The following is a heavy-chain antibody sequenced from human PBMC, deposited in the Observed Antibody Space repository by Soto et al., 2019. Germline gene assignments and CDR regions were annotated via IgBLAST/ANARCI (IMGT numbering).Heavy chain of an antibody. CDR2: IWYDGSNK. D-gene: IGHD4-17*01. CDR3: ARESRRKTTVTNKIYYYYGMDV. J-gene: IGHJ6*02. CDR1: GFTFSSYG. V-gene: IGHV3-33*01. Sequence: GGSLRLSCAASGFTFSSYGMHWVRQAPGKGLEWVAVIWYDGSNKYYADSVKGRFTISRDNSKNTLYLQMNSLRAEDTAVYYCARESRRKTTVTNKIYYYYGMDVWGQGTTVTVSS.